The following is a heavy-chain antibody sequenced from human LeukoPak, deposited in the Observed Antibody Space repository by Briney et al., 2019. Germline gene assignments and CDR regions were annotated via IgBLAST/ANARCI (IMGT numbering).Heavy chain of an antibody. CDR2: ISTNGGST. D-gene: IGHD4-11*01. J-gene: IGHJ3*02. Sequence: QPGGSLRLSCAASGFSFRKYAMHWVRQAPGKGLESVSGISTNGGSTYHANSVKDRFTITGDNSKNTLYLQMGSLRTEDMAVYYCSRESTVIDAFDIWGQGTMVTVSS. V-gene: IGHV3-64*01. CDR1: GFSFRKYA. CDR3: SRESTVIDAFDI.